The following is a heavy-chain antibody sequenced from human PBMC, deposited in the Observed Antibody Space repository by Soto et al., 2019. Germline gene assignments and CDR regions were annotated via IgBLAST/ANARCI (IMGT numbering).Heavy chain of an antibody. D-gene: IGHD5-12*01. V-gene: IGHV3-74*01. Sequence: EVQLVESGGGLVQPEGSLRLSCTASGFTFSNYWMHWVRQVPGKGLVWLSHINSDGSRTTYADSVKGRFTISRDNAKNKLYLQWSSLRAEDTAMYYCAYQYAGDMVFWGQGALVTVSS. J-gene: IGHJ4*02. CDR2: INSDGSRT. CDR1: GFTFSNYW. CDR3: AYQYAGDMVF.